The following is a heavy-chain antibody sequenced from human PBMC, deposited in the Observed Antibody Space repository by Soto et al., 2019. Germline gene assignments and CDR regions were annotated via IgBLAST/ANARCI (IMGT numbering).Heavy chain of an antibody. CDR3: ASRQDYYDSSGPCDY. J-gene: IGHJ4*02. D-gene: IGHD3-22*01. V-gene: IGHV3-48*03. CDR1: GFTFSSYE. Sequence: SLRLSCAASGFTFSSYEMNWVRQAPGKGLEWASYISSSGSTIYYADSVKGRFTISRDNAKNSLYLQMNSLRAEDTAVYYCASRQDYYDSSGPCDYWGQGTLVTVYS. CDR2: ISSSGSTI.